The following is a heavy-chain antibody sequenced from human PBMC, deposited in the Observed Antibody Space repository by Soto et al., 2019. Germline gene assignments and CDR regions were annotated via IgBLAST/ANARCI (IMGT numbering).Heavy chain of an antibody. Sequence: GGSLRLSCAASGFTFSSYWMSWVRQAPGKGLEWVANIKQDGSEKYYVDSVKGRFTLSRDNAKNSLHLQMNSLRAEDTAMYFCARVAYSNCWIFDYWGQGTLVTVSS. V-gene: IGHV3-7*01. CDR2: IKQDGSEK. J-gene: IGHJ4*01. D-gene: IGHD6-19*01. CDR3: ARVAYSNCWIFDY. CDR1: GFTFSSYW.